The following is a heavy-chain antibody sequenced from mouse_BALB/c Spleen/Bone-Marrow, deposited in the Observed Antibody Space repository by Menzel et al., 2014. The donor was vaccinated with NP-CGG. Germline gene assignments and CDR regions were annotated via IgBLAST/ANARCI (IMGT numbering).Heavy chain of an antibody. Sequence: QVQLQQSGAELVRPGASVKLSCRASGYMFTSFGMNWVKQRPGQGLEWIGNISPSDGYTNYNQKFKDKATLTVDKSSSTTYMQLSSPTSEDSAVYYYLRASTMNTNWVDYWGQGTTLTVSS. CDR1: GYMFTSFG. CDR3: LRASTMNTNWVDY. CDR2: ISPSDGYT. J-gene: IGHJ2*01. D-gene: IGHD2-4*01. V-gene: IGHV1-69*02.